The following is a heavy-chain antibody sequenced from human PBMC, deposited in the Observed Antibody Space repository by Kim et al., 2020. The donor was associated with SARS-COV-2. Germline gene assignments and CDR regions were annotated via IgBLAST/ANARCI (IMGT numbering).Heavy chain of an antibody. J-gene: IGHJ6*02. V-gene: IGHV1-2*02. D-gene: IGHD6-13*01. CDR1: GYTFTGYY. Sequence: ASVKVSCKASGYTFTGYYIHWVRQAPGQGLEWMGWINPNSGGTNYAQKFQGRVTMTRDTSICTAYMEVSRLRSDDTAVYYCARDRIAATGYGMDVWGQGTTVTVSS. CDR3: ARDRIAATGYGMDV. CDR2: INPNSGGT.